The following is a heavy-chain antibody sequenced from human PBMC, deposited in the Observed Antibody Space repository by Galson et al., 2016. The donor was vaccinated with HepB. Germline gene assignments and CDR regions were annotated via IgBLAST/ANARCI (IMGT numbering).Heavy chain of an antibody. Sequence: SVKVSCKASGYTFTNNGISWVRQAPGQGPEWMAWISAYSGNTNYAQKLLDRVTLTKDTSASTVYMELRSLRSDDTAMYHCARDRDAALDYWGQGALVTVSS. V-gene: IGHV1-18*01. CDR3: ARDRDAALDY. D-gene: IGHD6-13*01. J-gene: IGHJ4*02. CDR1: GYTFTNNG. CDR2: ISAYSGNT.